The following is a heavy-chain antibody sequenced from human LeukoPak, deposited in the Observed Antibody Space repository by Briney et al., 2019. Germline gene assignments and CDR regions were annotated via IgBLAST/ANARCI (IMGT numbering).Heavy chain of an antibody. D-gene: IGHD3-3*01. CDR1: GFTFSSYA. J-gene: IGHJ4*02. V-gene: IGHV3-30-3*01. Sequence: GGSLRLSCAASGFTFSSYAMHWVRQAPGKGLEWVAVISYDGSNKYYADSVKGRFTISRDNSKNTLYLQMNSLRAEDTAVYYCAREIYDFWSGYYFDYWGREPWSPSPQ. CDR2: ISYDGSNK. CDR3: AREIYDFWSGYYFDY.